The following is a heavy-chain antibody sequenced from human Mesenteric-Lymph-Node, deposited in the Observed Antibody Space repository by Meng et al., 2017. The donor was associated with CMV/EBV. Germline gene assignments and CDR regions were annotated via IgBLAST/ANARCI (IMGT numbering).Heavy chain of an antibody. CDR2: ISGSGVNT. CDR1: GFTFRNFE. J-gene: IGHJ4*02. V-gene: IGHV3-48*03. Sequence: GESLKISCEASGFTFRNFEINWVRQAPGKGLEWVSYISGSGVNTYYADSVKGRFTISRDNSKNTLYLQMNSLRAEDTAVYYCARARSRSGARYYFDYWGQGTLVTVSS. CDR3: ARARSRSGARYYFDY. D-gene: IGHD3-3*01.